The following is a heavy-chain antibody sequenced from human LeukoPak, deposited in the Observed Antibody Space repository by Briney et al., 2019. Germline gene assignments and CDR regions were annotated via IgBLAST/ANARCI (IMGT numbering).Heavy chain of an antibody. CDR1: GYTFTSYD. J-gene: IGHJ3*02. CDR2: MNPNSGNT. CDR3: ASVLLWFGDGAFDI. D-gene: IGHD3-10*01. V-gene: IGHV1-8*01. Sequence: GASVKVSCKASGYTFTSYDINWVRQATGQGLEWMGWMNPNSGNTGYAQKFQGRVTMTRNTSISTAYMELSSLRSEDTAVYYCASVLLWFGDGAFDIWGQGTMVTVSS.